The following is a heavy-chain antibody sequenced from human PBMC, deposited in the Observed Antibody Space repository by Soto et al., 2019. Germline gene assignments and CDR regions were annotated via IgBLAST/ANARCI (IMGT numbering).Heavy chain of an antibody. CDR3: ARDKITGLFDY. D-gene: IGHD2-8*02. Sequence: PSETLSLTCAVYGGSFSGYYWTWIRQPPGTGLEWIGEINYSGSTNYNPSLKSRVTILVDTSKNQFSLKLTSVTAADTAVYYCARDKITGLFDYWGQGTLVTSP. V-gene: IGHV4-34*01. CDR1: GGSFSGYY. CDR2: INYSGST. J-gene: IGHJ4*02.